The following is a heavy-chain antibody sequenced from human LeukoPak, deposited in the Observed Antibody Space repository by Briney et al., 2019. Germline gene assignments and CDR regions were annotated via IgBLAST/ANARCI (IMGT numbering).Heavy chain of an antibody. V-gene: IGHV1-69*06. CDR3: ARDSQTSGYSYGYDFFL. J-gene: IGHJ4*02. Sequence: SVKVSSKASGGTFSSYAISWVRQAPGQGLEWMGGIIPIFGTANYAQKFQGRVTITADKSTSTAYMELSSLRAEDTAVYYCARDSQTSGYSYGYDFFLWGQGTLVTVSS. D-gene: IGHD5-18*01. CDR1: GGTFSSYA. CDR2: IIPIFGTA.